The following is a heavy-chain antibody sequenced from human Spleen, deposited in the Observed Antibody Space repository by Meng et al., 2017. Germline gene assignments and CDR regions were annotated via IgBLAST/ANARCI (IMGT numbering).Heavy chain of an antibody. V-gene: IGHV3-66*02. J-gene: IGHJ4*02. Sequence: GESLKISCAASGFTVSSNYMSWVRQAPGKGLEWVSVIYSGGSTYYADSVKGRFTISRDNSKNTVHLQMNSLRAEDTAVYYCARGFYYYDSSGYFYWGQGTLVTVSS. D-gene: IGHD3-22*01. CDR3: ARGFYYYDSSGYFY. CDR1: GFTVSSNY. CDR2: IYSGGST.